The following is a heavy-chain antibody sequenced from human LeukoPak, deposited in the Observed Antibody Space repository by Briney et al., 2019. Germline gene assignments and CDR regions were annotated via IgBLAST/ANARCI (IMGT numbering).Heavy chain of an antibody. CDR1: GYTFTGYY. J-gene: IGHJ4*02. Sequence: ASVKVSCKASGYTFTGYYIHWVRQAPGQGLEWMGRINPNSGGTNYVQKFQGRVTMTRDTSINTAYMELSGLRSDDTAVYYCAREPLTYDILTGYYIYWGQGTLVTVSS. V-gene: IGHV1-2*06. D-gene: IGHD3-9*01. CDR2: INPNSGGT. CDR3: AREPLTYDILTGYYIY.